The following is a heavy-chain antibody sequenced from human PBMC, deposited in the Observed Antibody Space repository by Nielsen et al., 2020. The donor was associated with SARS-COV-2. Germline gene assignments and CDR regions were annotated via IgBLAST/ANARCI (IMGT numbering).Heavy chain of an antibody. CDR2: ISYDGNNK. CDR3: AKHRWGHFYDSIDY. CDR1: GFTFSSYG. D-gene: IGHD3-22*01. J-gene: IGHJ4*02. Sequence: GESLKISCAASGFTFSSYGMHWVRQAPGKGLEWVAVISYDGNNKYYSDSVKGRFTISRDNSKNTLYLQMNSLRAEDTAVYYCAKHRWGHFYDSIDYWGQGNLVTVSS. V-gene: IGHV3-33*05.